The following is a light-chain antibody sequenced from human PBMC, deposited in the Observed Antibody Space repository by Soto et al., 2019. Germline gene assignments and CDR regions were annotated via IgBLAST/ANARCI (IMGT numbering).Light chain of an antibody. CDR3: SSYTTSISSV. V-gene: IGLV2-14*01. CDR1: ISYVGGYNT. J-gene: IGLJ1*01. Sequence: QSLLTQPASVSGSPGQSITISCTGTISYVGGYNTVSWYQQHPGKVPKLMIHDVSDRPSWVSDRFSGSKSGNTASLTISGLQAEDEADYYCSSYTTSISSVLGSGTKVTVL. CDR2: DVS.